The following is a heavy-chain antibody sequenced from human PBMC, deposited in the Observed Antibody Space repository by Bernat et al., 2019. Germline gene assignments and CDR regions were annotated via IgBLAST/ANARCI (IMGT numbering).Heavy chain of an antibody. CDR2: IYSGGST. Sequence: EVQLVESGGGLVQPGGSQRLSCAASGFTVSSNYMSWVRQAPGKGLEWVSVIYSGGSTYYADSVKGRFTISRHNSKNTLYLQMNSLRAEDTAVYYCARDGGSGYDPYYYYGMDVWGQGTTVTVSS. D-gene: IGHD5-12*01. V-gene: IGHV3-53*04. J-gene: IGHJ6*02. CDR1: GFTVSSNY. CDR3: ARDGGSGYDPYYYYGMDV.